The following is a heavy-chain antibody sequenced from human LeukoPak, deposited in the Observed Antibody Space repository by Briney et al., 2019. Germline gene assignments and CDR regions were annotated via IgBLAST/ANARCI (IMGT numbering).Heavy chain of an antibody. CDR2: INPNSGGT. CDR1: GYTFTSYG. Sequence: GASVKVSCKASGYTFTSYGISWVRQAPGQGLEWMGWINPNSGGTNYAQKFQGRVTMTRDTSISTAYMELSRLRSDDTAVYYCARGWTVTTDDGYNWFDPWGQGTLVTVSS. CDR3: ARGWTVTTDDGYNWFDP. J-gene: IGHJ5*02. D-gene: IGHD4-17*01. V-gene: IGHV1-2*02.